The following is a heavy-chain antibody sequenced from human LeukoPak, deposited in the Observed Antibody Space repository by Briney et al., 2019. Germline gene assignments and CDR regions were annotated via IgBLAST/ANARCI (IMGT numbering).Heavy chain of an antibody. Sequence: GRSLRLSCAVSGFTVSSIYMSWVRQAPGKGLEWVSFIYSDGNTYYADSVKGRFTLSRDSSRNTLYLQMNSLRVDDTAVYYCAGDTHSSSWYDHWGQGTLVTVSS. D-gene: IGHD6-19*01. CDR3: AGDTHSSSWYDH. CDR1: GFTVSSIY. J-gene: IGHJ5*02. CDR2: IYSDGNT. V-gene: IGHV3-53*01.